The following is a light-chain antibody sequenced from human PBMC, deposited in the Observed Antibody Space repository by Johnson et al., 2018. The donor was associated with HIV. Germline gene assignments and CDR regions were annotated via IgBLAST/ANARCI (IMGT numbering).Light chain of an antibody. Sequence: QSVLTQPPSVSAAPGQRVTISCSGSSSNIGNNYVSWYQQVPGTAPKLLIYDNNKRPSGIPDRFSGSKSGPSATLGIPGPQTGDEADYYCGTWDSSLSAGVFGTGTKVTFL. CDR2: DNN. J-gene: IGLJ1*01. V-gene: IGLV1-51*01. CDR3: GTWDSSLSAGV. CDR1: SSNIGNNY.